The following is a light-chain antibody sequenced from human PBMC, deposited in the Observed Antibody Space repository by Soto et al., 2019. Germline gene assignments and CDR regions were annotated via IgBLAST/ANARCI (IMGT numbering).Light chain of an antibody. Sequence: QSALTQPPSASGSPGQSVTISCTGTSSDVGNYNYVSWYQQHPGKAPKLMIYDVTKRPSGVPDRFSGSKSGNTASLTVSGLQAEDEADYYCSSYAGSNYYVFGTGTKLTVL. CDR3: SSYAGSNYYV. J-gene: IGLJ1*01. CDR2: DVT. V-gene: IGLV2-8*01. CDR1: SSDVGNYNY.